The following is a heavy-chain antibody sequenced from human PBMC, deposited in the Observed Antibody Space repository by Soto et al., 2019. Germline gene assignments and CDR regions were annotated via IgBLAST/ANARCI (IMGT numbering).Heavy chain of an antibody. J-gene: IGHJ4*02. CDR3: AKLGGGFGYCSSTSCYGFDY. CDR2: ISDSGGST. CDR1: GFTFSGYA. V-gene: IGHV3-23*01. Sequence: EVHLLESGGGLVQPGGSLRLSCAASGFTFSGYAMSWVRQAPGKGLEWVSGISDSGGSTYYADSVKGRFTISRDNSKNTLYLQLNSLRAEDTALYYCAKLGGGFGYCSSTSCYGFDYWGQGNLVTVSS. D-gene: IGHD2-2*03.